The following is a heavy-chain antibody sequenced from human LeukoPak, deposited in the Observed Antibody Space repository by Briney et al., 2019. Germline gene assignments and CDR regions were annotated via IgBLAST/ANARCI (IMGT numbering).Heavy chain of an antibody. D-gene: IGHD6-19*01. CDR3: AKSMAQWLSAFDI. J-gene: IGHJ3*02. CDR2: MYGAANI. Sequence: GGSLRLSCAASGFTVSTTYMAWVRQAPGKGLEWVSFMYGAANIYYADPVKGRFTVPRDNSNNILYLQMNNLEAADTTVYYCAKSMAQWLSAFDIWGQGTMVTVSS. CDR1: GFTVSTTY. V-gene: IGHV3-53*01.